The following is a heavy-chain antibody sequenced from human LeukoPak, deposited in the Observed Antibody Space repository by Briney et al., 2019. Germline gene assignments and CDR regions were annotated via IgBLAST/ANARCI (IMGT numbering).Heavy chain of an antibody. D-gene: IGHD3-22*01. J-gene: IGHJ4*02. CDR3: ARVAYDSSGYYLYNLFDY. CDR2: INPNSGAP. CDR1: GYTFTGYF. V-gene: IGHV1-2*02. Sequence: ASVKVSCKASGYTFTGYFMHWVRQARGQGLEWMGWINPNSGAPNYAQQFQGRVTMTRDTSISTAYMELSRLTSDDTAVYYCARVAYDSSGYYLYNLFDYWGQGSLVTVSS.